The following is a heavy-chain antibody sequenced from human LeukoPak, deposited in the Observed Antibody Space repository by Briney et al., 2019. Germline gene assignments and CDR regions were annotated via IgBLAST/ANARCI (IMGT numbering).Heavy chain of an antibody. CDR1: GYSVSSSYY. J-gene: IGHJ4*02. Sequence: PSETLSLTCAVSGYSVSSSYYWGWIRQPPGRGLEWIGRIYTNGGASYNPSLKSRVTISIDASKNQFSLKLSSVTAADTAVYYCAREPPGYWGQGILVTVSS. CDR2: IYTNGGA. V-gene: IGHV4-38-2*02. CDR3: AREPPGY.